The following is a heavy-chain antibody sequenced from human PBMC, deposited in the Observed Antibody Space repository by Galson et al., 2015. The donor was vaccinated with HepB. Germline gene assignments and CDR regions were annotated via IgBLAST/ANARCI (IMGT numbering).Heavy chain of an antibody. CDR1: GFTFHTYA. D-gene: IGHD3-16*02. V-gene: IGHV3-23*01. CDR2: ISDSGYTT. CDR3: VKLGHHYVWGSYRYDAFEI. J-gene: IGHJ3*02. Sequence: SLRLSCAGSGFTFHTYAMSWARQAPGKGLEWVSVISDSGYTTYYEDSVKGRFSISRENSNNTLSLQMDNLRTDDTAKYYCVKLGHHYVWGSYRYDAFEIWGQGTTVTVSS.